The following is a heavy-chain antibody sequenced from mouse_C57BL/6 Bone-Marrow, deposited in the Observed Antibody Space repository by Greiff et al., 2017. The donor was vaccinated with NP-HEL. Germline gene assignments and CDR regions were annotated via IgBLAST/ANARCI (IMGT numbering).Heavy chain of an antibody. J-gene: IGHJ3*01. CDR2: IYPRSGNT. V-gene: IGHV1-81*01. Sequence: QVQLQQSGAELARPGASVKLSCKASGYTFTSYGISWVKQRTGQGLEWIGEIYPRSGNTYYNEKFKGKATLTADNSSSTAYMGLRSLASEDSSVYCCARLDYSNFSWFAYWGQGTLVTVSA. CDR1: GYTFTSYG. D-gene: IGHD2-5*01. CDR3: ARLDYSNFSWFAY.